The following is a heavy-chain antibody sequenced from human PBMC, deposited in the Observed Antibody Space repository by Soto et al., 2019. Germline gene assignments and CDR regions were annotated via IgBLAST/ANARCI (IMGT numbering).Heavy chain of an antibody. D-gene: IGHD3-3*01. V-gene: IGHV3-30*18. J-gene: IGHJ6*02. CDR1: GFTFSSYG. CDR3: AKEVGKIFGAAYYYYGMDV. CDR2: ISYDGSNK. Sequence: GGSLRLSCAASGFTFSSYGMHWVRQAPGKGLEWVAVISYDGSNKYYADSVKGRFTISRDNSKNTLYLQMNSLRAEDTAVYYCAKEVGKIFGAAYYYYGMDVWGQGTTVTVS.